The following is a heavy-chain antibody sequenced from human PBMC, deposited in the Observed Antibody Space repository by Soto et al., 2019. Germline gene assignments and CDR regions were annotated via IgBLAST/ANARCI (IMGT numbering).Heavy chain of an antibody. CDR2: IKLDGREK. CDR1: GFTFSNYW. D-gene: IGHD2-15*01. CDR3: ARVGGFCSGGSCQVLFFDS. J-gene: IGHJ4*02. V-gene: IGHV3-7*01. Sequence: AGGSLRLSXAASGFTFSNYWMSWVRQAPGKGLEWVANIKLDGREKDCVDSVKGRFAISRDNAKKSLYLQMNSLRAEDTAVYYCARVGGFCSGGSCQVLFFDSWGQGALVTVSS.